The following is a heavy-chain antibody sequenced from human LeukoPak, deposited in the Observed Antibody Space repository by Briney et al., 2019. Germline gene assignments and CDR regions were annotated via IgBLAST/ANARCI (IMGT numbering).Heavy chain of an antibody. Sequence: SGGSLRLSCAASGFTFSTYAMSWVRQAPGKGLEWVSSITGSGGSTYYADSVKGRFTISRDNSKNTLYLQMNSLRAEDTAVYYCAKYQAVAGTPSDYWGQGTLVTVSS. CDR3: AKYQAVAGTPSDY. V-gene: IGHV3-23*01. CDR2: ITGSGGST. CDR1: GFTFSTYA. D-gene: IGHD6-13*01. J-gene: IGHJ4*02.